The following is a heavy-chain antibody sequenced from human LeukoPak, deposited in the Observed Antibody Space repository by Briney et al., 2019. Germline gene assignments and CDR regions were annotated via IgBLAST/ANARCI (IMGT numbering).Heavy chain of an antibody. CDR2: ISYTGSF. CDR3: ARDAGTTEPNFDY. J-gene: IGHJ4*02. Sequence: PSETLSLTCAVSGVSISSYYWSWIRQPPGMELEWIGYISYTGSFNYNPSLKSRVTISVDTSKNQFSLKLSSVTAADTAVYYCARDAGTTEPNFDYWGQGTLVTVSS. CDR1: GVSISSYY. D-gene: IGHD1-1*01. V-gene: IGHV4-59*01.